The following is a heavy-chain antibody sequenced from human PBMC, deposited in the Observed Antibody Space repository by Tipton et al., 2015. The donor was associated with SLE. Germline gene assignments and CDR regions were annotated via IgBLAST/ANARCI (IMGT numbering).Heavy chain of an antibody. CDR2: IKQDGSEK. CDR3: ARDPGSYDFWSRAYMDV. Sequence: SLRLSCAASGFTFSRHWMNWVRQAPGKGLEWVANIKQDGSEKYYVDSVKGRFIISRDNAKNSLYLQMNSLRAEDTAVYYCARDPGSYDFWSRAYMDVWGKGTTVTVSS. V-gene: IGHV3-7*01. D-gene: IGHD3-3*01. J-gene: IGHJ6*03. CDR1: GFTFSRHW.